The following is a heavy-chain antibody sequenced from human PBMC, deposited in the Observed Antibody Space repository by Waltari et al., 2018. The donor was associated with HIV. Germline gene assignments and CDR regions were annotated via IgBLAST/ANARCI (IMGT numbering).Heavy chain of an antibody. Sequence: QITLKESGPTLVKPTQTLTLTCTFSGFSLSTSGVGVGWIRQPPGKALEWLALIYWDDDKRYSTCLKTRLTITKDTSKNQVVLKMTNMDPVDTATYYCAHRVIVGGIGDFDYWGQGTRVTVPS. V-gene: IGHV2-5*02. D-gene: IGHD1-26*01. J-gene: IGHJ4*02. CDR1: GFSLSTSGVG. CDR3: AHRVIVGGIGDFDY. CDR2: IYWDDDK.